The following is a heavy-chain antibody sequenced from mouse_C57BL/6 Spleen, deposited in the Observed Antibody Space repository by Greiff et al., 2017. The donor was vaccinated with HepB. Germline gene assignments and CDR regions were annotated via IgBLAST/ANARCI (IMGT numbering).Heavy chain of an antibody. D-gene: IGHD1-1*01. CDR3: ARHDYYGSGDY. CDR2: ISNGGGST. J-gene: IGHJ4*01. Sequence: DVHLVESGGGLVQPGGSLKLSCAASGFTFSDYYMYWVRQTPEKRLEWVAYISNGGGSTYYPDTVKGRFTISRDNAKNTLYLQMSRLKSEDTAMYYCARHDYYGSGDYWGQGTSVTVSS. V-gene: IGHV5-12*01. CDR1: GFTFSDYY.